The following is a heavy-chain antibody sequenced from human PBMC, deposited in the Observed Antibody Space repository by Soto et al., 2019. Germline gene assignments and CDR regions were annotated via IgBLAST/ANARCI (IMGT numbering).Heavy chain of an antibody. D-gene: IGHD2-21*02. V-gene: IGHV1-2*04. J-gene: IGHJ4*02. CDR3: ARGGHVVVVTAALDY. CDR2: INPNSGGT. Sequence: ASVKVSCKASGYTFTGYYMHWVRQAPGQGLEWMGWINPNSGGTNYAQKFQGWVTMTRDTSISTAYMELTSLTSDDTAVYYCARGGHVVVVTAALDYWGQGTLVTV. CDR1: GYTFTGYY.